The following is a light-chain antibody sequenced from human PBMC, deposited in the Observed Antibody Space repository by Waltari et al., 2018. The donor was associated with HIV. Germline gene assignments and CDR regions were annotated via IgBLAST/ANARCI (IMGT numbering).Light chain of an antibody. J-gene: IGLJ2*01. CDR2: STN. Sequence: QTVVTQEPSFSVSPGGTVTLTCGLRSGSVSPSYYPSWYQQTPGQAPRTLIYSTNTRSSGVPDRFSGSILGNKAALTITGAQADDESDYYCVLYMGSGTVVFGGGTKLTVL. CDR1: SGSVSPSYY. CDR3: VLYMGSGTVV. V-gene: IGLV8-61*01.